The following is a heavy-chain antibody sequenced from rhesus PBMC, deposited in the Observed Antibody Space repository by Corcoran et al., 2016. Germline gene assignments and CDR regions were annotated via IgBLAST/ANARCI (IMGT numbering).Heavy chain of an antibody. Sequence: EVQLVQSGAEVKKPGASVKISCKASGYTFTDYYLHWVRQAPGKGLEWMGRVDPEDGEAIHPQKFQDRVTITADTFTDTAYMELSSLRSEDTAVYYCATGGAAGNRVAGDAFDFWGQGLRVTVSS. J-gene: IGHJ3*01. CDR3: ATGGAAGNRVAGDAFDF. V-gene: IGHV1-111*02. D-gene: IGHD6-31*01. CDR1: GYTFTDYY. CDR2: VDPEDGEA.